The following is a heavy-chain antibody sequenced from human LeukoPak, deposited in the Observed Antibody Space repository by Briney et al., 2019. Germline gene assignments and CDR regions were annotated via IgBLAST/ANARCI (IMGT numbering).Heavy chain of an antibody. D-gene: IGHD3-16*01. CDR2: IDYDGTTT. CDR1: GFTFSSFW. Sequence: PGGSFRLSCAASGFTFSSFWMHWVRQAPGKGLVWVSRIDYDGTTTAYADSVKGRFTISRDNAKNTLFLQLNSLRVEDTAVYFCVRSRWGDFDHWGQGNLVTVSS. J-gene: IGHJ4*02. V-gene: IGHV3-74*01. CDR3: VRSRWGDFDH.